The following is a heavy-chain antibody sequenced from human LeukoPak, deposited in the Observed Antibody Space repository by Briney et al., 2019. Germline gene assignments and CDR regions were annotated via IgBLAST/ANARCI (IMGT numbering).Heavy chain of an antibody. V-gene: IGHV3-33*08. CDR2: IWYGGSNK. Sequence: GRSLRLSCAASGFTFSSYGMHWVRQAPGKGLEWVAVIWYGGSNKYYADSVKGRFTISRDNSKNTLYLQMNSLRAEDTAVYYCARIDATDAFDIWGQGTMVTVSS. CDR3: ARIDATDAFDI. CDR1: GFTFSSYG. J-gene: IGHJ3*02.